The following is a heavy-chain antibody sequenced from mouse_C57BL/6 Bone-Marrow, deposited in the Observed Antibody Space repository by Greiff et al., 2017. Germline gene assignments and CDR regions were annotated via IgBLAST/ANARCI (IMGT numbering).Heavy chain of an antibody. CDR3: ARWSTTGVGPFAY. CDR1: GYTFTSYW. CDR2: IRPNSGSN. D-gene: IGHD1-1*01. Sequence: QVQLQQPGAELVKPGASVKLSCKASGYTFTSYWMHWVRQRPGQGLEWIGMIRPNSGSNNYNEKFKSKPTLTVDKSSSTAYMQLSSLTSEYSAVYCCARWSTTGVGPFAYWGQGTLVTVSA. V-gene: IGHV1-64*01. J-gene: IGHJ3*01.